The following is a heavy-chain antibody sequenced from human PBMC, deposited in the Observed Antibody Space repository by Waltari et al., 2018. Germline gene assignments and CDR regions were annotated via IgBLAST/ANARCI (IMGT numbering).Heavy chain of an antibody. CDR1: GYSISSGYY. Sequence: QVQLQESGPGLVKPSETLSLTCAVSGYSISSGYYWGWIRQPPGKGLEWIGTMYHSGSTYYNPSLKSRVTISVDSSRNQFSLKLSSVTAADTAVYFCAREGIAAAGTLYYFDYWGQGTLVTVSS. J-gene: IGHJ4*02. CDR2: MYHSGST. V-gene: IGHV4-38-2*02. D-gene: IGHD6-13*01. CDR3: AREGIAAAGTLYYFDY.